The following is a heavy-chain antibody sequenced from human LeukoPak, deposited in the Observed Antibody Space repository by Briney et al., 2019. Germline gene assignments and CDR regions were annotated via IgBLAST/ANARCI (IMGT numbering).Heavy chain of an antibody. V-gene: IGHV1-18*01. J-gene: IGHJ2*01. CDR1: GYTFTSYG. Sequence: ASVKVSCKASGYTFTSYGISWVRQAPGQGLEWMGWISVYNGNTNDAQKLQGTVTLTTDTSTSPAYMELRSLRSDDTAVYYCARVIGHYSSGWYRGWYFDLWGRGTLVTVSS. CDR3: ARVIGHYSSGWYRGWYFDL. D-gene: IGHD6-19*01. CDR2: ISVYNGNT.